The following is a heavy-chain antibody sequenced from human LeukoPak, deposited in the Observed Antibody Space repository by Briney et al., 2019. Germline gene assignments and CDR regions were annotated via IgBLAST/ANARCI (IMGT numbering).Heavy chain of an antibody. CDR2: INHSGCT. CDR1: GGSFSGYY. D-gene: IGHD3-22*01. Sequence: SETLSLTCAVCGGSFSGYYWSWLRQPPGKRLEWIGEINHSGCTNYNPSLKSRVTISVDTSKNQSSLKLSSMTAADTAVYYCARRNDYYHSTEGWGAFDTWGQGTMVTVSS. J-gene: IGHJ3*02. V-gene: IGHV4-34*01. CDR3: ARRNDYYHSTEGWGAFDT.